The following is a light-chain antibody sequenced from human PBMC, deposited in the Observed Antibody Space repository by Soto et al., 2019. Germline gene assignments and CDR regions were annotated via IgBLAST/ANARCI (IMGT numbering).Light chain of an antibody. CDR2: AAS. J-gene: IGKJ1*01. CDR3: QQYNSYSPRT. V-gene: IGKV1-9*01. Sequence: ITLTPTPSSLAAGGRGRVTITCPASQGINTYIAWYQQKPGRAPKLLIYAASTLQSGVPSRFSGGGAGTEFTPTISSLQPDEFATYYCQQYNSYSPRTFGQGTKVDIK. CDR1: QGINTY.